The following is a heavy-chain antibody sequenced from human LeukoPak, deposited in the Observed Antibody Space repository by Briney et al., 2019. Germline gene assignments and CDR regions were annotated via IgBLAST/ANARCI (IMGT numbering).Heavy chain of an antibody. Sequence: SGPTLVNPTETLTLTCTVSGFSLSNARMGVSWIRQPPGKALEWLAHIFSNDEKSYSTSLKSRLTISKDTSKSQVVLTMTNMDPVDTATYYCARITRSDTAMDFVDYWGQGTLVTVSS. D-gene: IGHD5-18*01. CDR3: ARITRSDTAMDFVDY. J-gene: IGHJ4*02. CDR1: GFSLSNARMG. V-gene: IGHV2-26*01. CDR2: IFSNDEK.